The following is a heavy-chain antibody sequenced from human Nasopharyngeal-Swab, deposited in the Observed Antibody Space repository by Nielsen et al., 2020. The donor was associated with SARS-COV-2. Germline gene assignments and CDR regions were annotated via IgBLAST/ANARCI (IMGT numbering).Heavy chain of an antibody. D-gene: IGHD2-2*01. Sequence: PGKGLEWIGEVSQGGGTNYNPSLKNRVTISVATSKNQFSLKLSSVTAAETAVYYCARGGAGVVPSPVLGLGPYYSYYYMDVWGKGTTVTVPS. CDR3: ARGGAGVVPSPVLGLGPYYSYYYMDV. CDR2: VSQGGGT. J-gene: IGHJ6*03. V-gene: IGHV4-34*01.